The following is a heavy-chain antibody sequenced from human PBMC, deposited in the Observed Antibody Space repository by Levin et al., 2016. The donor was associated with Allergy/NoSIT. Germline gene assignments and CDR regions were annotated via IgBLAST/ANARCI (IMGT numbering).Heavy chain of an antibody. CDR3: AKDPTLGVPAAMGFDY. V-gene: IGHV3-30*18. Sequence: VRQAPGKGLEWVAVISYDGINKYYADSVKGRFTISRDNSKNTLYLQMNSLRAEDTAVYYCAKDPTLGVPAAMGFDYWGQGTLVTVSS. CDR2: ISYDGINK. D-gene: IGHD2-2*01. J-gene: IGHJ4*02.